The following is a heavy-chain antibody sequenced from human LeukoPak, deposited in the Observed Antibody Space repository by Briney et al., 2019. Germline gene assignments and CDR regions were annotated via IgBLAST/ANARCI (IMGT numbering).Heavy chain of an antibody. CDR2: ISYDGRNK. D-gene: IGHD1-26*01. J-gene: IGHJ4*02. CDR3: ARDEIGGSFEY. Sequence: GRSLRLSCAASGFTFSTYGMHWVRQAPGKGLEWVAVISYDGRNKYYADSVKGRFTISRDNSKNTLYLQMNSLRAEDTAVYYCARDEIGGSFEYWGQGTQVTVSS. CDR1: GFTFSTYG. V-gene: IGHV3-30*03.